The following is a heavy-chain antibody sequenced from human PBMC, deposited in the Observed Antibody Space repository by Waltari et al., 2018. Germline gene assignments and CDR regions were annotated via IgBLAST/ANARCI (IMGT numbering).Heavy chain of an antibody. D-gene: IGHD6-19*01. CDR2: INWCGSRT. V-gene: IGHV3-20*04. CDR3: VREVFGSGWRESYFFDY. Sequence: EVQLVESGGGMVRPGGSLRLSCAAAGLTVNDYGMSWVRQVPGKGLEWVSGINWCGSRTPYAVSVIGRFTVSRDNAMNSLYLEMSSLRAEDTALYYCVREVFGSGWRESYFFDYWGQGTLVTVSS. J-gene: IGHJ4*02. CDR1: GLTVNDYG.